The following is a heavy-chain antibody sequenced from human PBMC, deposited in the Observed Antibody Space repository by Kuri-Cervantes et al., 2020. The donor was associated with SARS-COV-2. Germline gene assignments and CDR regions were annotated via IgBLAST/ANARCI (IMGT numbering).Heavy chain of an antibody. CDR2: INWNGGST. Sequence: GGSLRLSCAASGFTFDDYGMSWVRQAPGKGLEWVSGINWNGGSTGYADSVKGRFTISRDNAKNSLYLQMNSLRAEDTAVYYCARVPNSSSWSYYYYYYMDVWGKGTTVTVSS. D-gene: IGHD6-13*01. J-gene: IGHJ6*03. CDR1: GFTFDDYG. V-gene: IGHV3-20*04. CDR3: ARVPNSSSWSYYYYYYMDV.